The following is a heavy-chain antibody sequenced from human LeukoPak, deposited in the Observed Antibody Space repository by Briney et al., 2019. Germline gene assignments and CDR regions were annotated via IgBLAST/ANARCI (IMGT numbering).Heavy chain of an antibody. D-gene: IGHD1-26*01. CDR3: ARGRRELLGNYYYYYMDV. V-gene: IGHV1-2*02. CDR1: GYTFTGYY. Sequence: ASVKVSCKASGYTFTGYYMHWVRQAPGQGLEWMGWINPNSGGTNYAQKFQGRVTITRNTSISTAYMELSSLRSEDTAVYYCARGRRELLGNYYYYYMDVWGKGTTVTVSS. J-gene: IGHJ6*03. CDR2: INPNSGGT.